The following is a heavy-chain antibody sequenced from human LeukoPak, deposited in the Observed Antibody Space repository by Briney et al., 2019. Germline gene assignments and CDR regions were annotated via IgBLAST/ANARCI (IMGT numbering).Heavy chain of an antibody. CDR2: VYYSGGT. CDR1: GGSFSGYY. V-gene: IGHV4-34*01. CDR3: ARGVPYSSGHGDFDY. D-gene: IGHD6-19*01. Sequence: SETLSLTCAVYGGSFSGYYWSWIRQPPGKGLEWIGSVYYSGGTYSTPSLKSRVTISVDTSNNQFSLKLSSVTAADTAVYYCARGVPYSSGHGDFDYWGRGTLVTVSS. J-gene: IGHJ4*02.